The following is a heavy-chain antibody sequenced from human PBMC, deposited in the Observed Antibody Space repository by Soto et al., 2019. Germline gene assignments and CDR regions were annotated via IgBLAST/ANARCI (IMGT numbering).Heavy chain of an antibody. V-gene: IGHV4-59*01. CDR2: IYYSGST. Sequence: PSETLSLTCTVSGGSISSYYWSWIRQPPGKGLEWIGYIYYSGSTNYNPSLKSRVTISVDTSKNQFSLKLSSVTAADTAVYYCAREAGYSSRWYAAFEIWGEGTMGTVSS. J-gene: IGHJ3*02. D-gene: IGHD6-13*01. CDR3: AREAGYSSRWYAAFEI. CDR1: GGSISSYY.